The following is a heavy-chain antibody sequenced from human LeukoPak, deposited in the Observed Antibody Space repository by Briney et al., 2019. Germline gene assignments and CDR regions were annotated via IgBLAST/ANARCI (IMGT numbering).Heavy chain of an antibody. CDR2: IYHSGST. Sequence: SETLSLTCAVSGGSISSSNWWSWVRQPPGKGLEWIGEIYHSGSTNYNPSLKSRVTISVDKFKNQFSLKLSSVTAADTAVYYCARSHSGSYYVAPDYWGQGTLVTVSS. V-gene: IGHV4-4*02. CDR3: ARSHSGSYYVAPDY. D-gene: IGHD1-26*01. CDR1: GGSISSSNW. J-gene: IGHJ4*02.